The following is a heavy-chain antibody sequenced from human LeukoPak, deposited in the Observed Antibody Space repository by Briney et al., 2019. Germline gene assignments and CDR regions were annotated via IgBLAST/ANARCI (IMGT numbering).Heavy chain of an antibody. J-gene: IGHJ5*02. CDR1: GGTFSSYA. CDR3: ARVGGYCSSTSCYNWFDP. D-gene: IGHD2-2*01. Sequence: GASVKVSCKASGGTFSSYAISWVRQAPGQGLEWMGGIIPIFGTANYAQKFQGRVTITANESTSTAYMELSSLRSEDTAVYYCARVGGYCSSTSCYNWFDPWGQGTLVTVSS. V-gene: IGHV1-69*13. CDR2: IIPIFGTA.